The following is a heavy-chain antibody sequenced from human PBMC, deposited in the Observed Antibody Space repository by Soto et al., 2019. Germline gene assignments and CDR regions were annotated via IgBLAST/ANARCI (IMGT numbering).Heavy chain of an antibody. D-gene: IGHD6-19*01. CDR3: ARAPFPGYSSGWIDY. J-gene: IGHJ4*02. Sequence: ASVKVSCKASGYTFTSYAMHWVRQAPGQRLEWMGWINAGNGNTKYSQKFQGRVTITRDTSASTAYMELSSLRSEDTAVYYCARAPFPGYSSGWIDYWGQGTLVTVSS. CDR1: GYTFTSYA. CDR2: INAGNGNT. V-gene: IGHV1-3*01.